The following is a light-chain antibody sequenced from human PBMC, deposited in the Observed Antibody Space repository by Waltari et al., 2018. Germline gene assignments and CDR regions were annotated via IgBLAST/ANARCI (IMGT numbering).Light chain of an antibody. J-gene: IGKJ1*01. V-gene: IGKV1-39*01. CDR3: QQSYNIPPS. Sequence: DIQMTQSPSSLSASVGDTVTITCRASQSIGSFLNWHQQKPGKAPKILIYAAYTLESGVPSRFSGRESGTDFTLTITSLHPEDFATYYCQQSYNIPPSFGQGTKVEIK. CDR2: AAY. CDR1: QSIGSF.